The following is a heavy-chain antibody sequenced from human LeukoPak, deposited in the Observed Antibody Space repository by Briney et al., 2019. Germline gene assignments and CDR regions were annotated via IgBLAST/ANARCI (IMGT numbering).Heavy chain of an antibody. Sequence: GGSLRLSCAASGFTFSSYEMNWVRQAPGKGLEWVSYISSSGSTIYYADSVKGRFTISRDNAKNSLYLQMNSLRAEDTAVYYCARDKQFDDSGHDAFDIWGQGTMVTVSS. CDR1: GFTFSSYE. J-gene: IGHJ3*02. CDR3: ARDKQFDDSGHDAFDI. V-gene: IGHV3-48*03. D-gene: IGHD3-22*01. CDR2: ISSSGSTI.